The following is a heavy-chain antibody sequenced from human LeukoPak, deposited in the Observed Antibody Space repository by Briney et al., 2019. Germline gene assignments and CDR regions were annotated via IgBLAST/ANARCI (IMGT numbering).Heavy chain of an antibody. Sequence: SQTLSLTCTVSGGSISSGSYYWSWIRQPAGKGLEWIGRIYTSGSTNYNPSLKSRVTISVDTSKKQFSLKLSSVTAADTAVYYCASSVTTDYYYYYMDVWGKGTTVTISS. CDR2: IYTSGST. V-gene: IGHV4-61*02. CDR1: GGSISSGSYY. CDR3: ASSVTTDYYYYYMDV. D-gene: IGHD4-17*01. J-gene: IGHJ6*03.